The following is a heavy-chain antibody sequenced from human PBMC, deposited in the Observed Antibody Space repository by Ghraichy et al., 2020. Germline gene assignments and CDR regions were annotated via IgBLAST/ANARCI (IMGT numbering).Heavy chain of an antibody. CDR1: GLTFSSYW. CDR2: IKSDGSST. CDR3: ARVGCSSSSCSFFDY. V-gene: IGHV3-74*01. D-gene: IGHD2-2*01. J-gene: IGHJ4*02. Sequence: GGSLRLSCVASGLTFSSYWMHWVRQAPGKGLVWVSRIKSDGSSTNYADSVKGRFTISRDNVKTTLYLQMNSLRAEDTAVYYCARVGCSSSSCSFFDYWGQGTLVTVSS.